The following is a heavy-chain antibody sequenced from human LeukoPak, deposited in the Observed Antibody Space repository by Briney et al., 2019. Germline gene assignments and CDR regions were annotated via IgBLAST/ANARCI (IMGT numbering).Heavy chain of an antibody. J-gene: IGHJ6*03. V-gene: IGHV1-18*01. Sequence: AAVKVSCKASGYTFTSYGISWVRQAPAQGLEWMGWISAYNGNTHYAQKLQGRDTMHTDTSTSTAYMALRSLRSEDTAVYYCARAPSIAAHPGYYSYYMDVWGKGTTVTVSS. D-gene: IGHD6-6*01. CDR3: ARAPSIAAHPGYYSYYMDV. CDR1: GYTFTSYG. CDR2: ISAYNGNT.